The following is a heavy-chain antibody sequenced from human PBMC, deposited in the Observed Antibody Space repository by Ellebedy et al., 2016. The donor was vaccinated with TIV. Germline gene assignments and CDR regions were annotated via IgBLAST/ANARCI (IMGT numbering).Heavy chain of an antibody. J-gene: IGHJ4*02. CDR2: INWNGGST. D-gene: IGHD5-12*01. CDR3: ARDLYSGYVLTALGFPGDY. V-gene: IGHV3-20*04. CDR1: GFTFADYG. Sequence: GGSLRLSCAASGFTFADYGMSWVRQAPGKGLEWVSGINWNGGSTGYADSVKGRFTISRDNAKNSLYLQMNSLRAEDTALYYCARDLYSGYVLTALGFPGDYWGQGTLVTVSS.